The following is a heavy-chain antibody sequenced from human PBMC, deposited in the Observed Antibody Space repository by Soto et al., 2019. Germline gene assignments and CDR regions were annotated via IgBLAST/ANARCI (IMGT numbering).Heavy chain of an antibody. D-gene: IGHD6-13*01. CDR3: AKDRRRSWTFDY. Sequence: QVQLVESGGGVVQPGRSLRLSCAASGFTFSSYGMHWVRQAPGKGLEWVAVIWYDGSNKYYADSVKGRFTISRDNSKNTLYLQMNSLRGEDAAVYYCAKDRRRSWTFDYWGQGTLVTVSP. V-gene: IGHV3-33*06. CDR1: GFTFSSYG. CDR2: IWYDGSNK. J-gene: IGHJ4*02.